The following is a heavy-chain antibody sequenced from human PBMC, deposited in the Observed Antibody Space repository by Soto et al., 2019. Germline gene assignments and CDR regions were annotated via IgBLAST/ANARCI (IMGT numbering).Heavy chain of an antibody. CDR2: IYYSGST. J-gene: IGHJ4*02. CDR3: AKAISGYNAPLDH. V-gene: IGHV4-59*07. Sequence: PSDTLSLTCTVPGGSISSYYWSWIRQPPGKGLEWIGYIYYSGSTNYNPSLKSRVTISVDTSKNQFSLKLSSVTAADTAVYYCAKAISGYNAPLDHWGQGTRVTVS. D-gene: IGHD5-12*01. CDR1: GGSISSYY.